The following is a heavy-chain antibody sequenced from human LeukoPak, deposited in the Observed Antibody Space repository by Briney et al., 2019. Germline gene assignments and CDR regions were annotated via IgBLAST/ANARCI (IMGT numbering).Heavy chain of an antibody. J-gene: IGHJ6*02. CDR2: MYPGDSDT. CDR1: GYTFSNHW. D-gene: IGHD3-3*01. Sequence: GESLKISCKGFGYTFSNHWIAWLRQMPGKGLEWMGIMYPGDSDTRYNPSFQGQVTFSVDKSIATAYLEWSSLKASDTALYYCARRGVLDGLDVWGQGTTVTVSS. V-gene: IGHV5-51*01. CDR3: ARRGVLDGLDV.